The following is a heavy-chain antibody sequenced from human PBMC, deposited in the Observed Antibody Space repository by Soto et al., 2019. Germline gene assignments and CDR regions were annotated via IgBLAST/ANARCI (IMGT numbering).Heavy chain of an antibody. CDR1: GFTFSSYW. CDR2: IKQDGSEK. V-gene: IGHV3-7*01. Sequence: GGSLRLSCAASGFTFSSYWMSWVRQAPGKGLEWVANIKQDGSEKYYVDSVKGRFTISRDNAKNSLYLQMNSLRAEDTAVYYCARDRYYDFWSGYSDVWGQGTTVTVS. D-gene: IGHD3-3*01. J-gene: IGHJ6*02. CDR3: ARDRYYDFWSGYSDV.